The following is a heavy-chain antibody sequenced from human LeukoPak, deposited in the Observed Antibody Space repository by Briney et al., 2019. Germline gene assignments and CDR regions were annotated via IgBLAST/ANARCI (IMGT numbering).Heavy chain of an antibody. J-gene: IGHJ4*02. D-gene: IGHD6-13*01. CDR2: IYSGGST. CDR1: RFIFSSYS. CDR3: AREKDSSSWYGY. Sequence: GGSLRLSCAASRFIFSSYSMSWVRQAPGEGLEWVSVIYSGGSTYYADSVKGRFTISRDNSKNTLYLQMNSLRAEDTAVYYCAREKDSSSWYGYWGQGTLVAVSS. V-gene: IGHV3-66*01.